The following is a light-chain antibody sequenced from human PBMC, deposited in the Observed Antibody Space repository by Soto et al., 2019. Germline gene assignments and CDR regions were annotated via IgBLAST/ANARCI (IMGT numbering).Light chain of an antibody. CDR2: GTS. CDR1: QSVDSSY. V-gene: IGKV3-20*01. J-gene: IGKJ2*01. Sequence: ENVLTQSPGTLSLSPGERATLSCRASQSVDSSYLAWYQQKPGQAPRLLIYGTSSRATGISDRFSGSGSGTDFALTINRLDPEDFAVYYCQQYDISLYTFGQGTKLEIK. CDR3: QQYDISLYT.